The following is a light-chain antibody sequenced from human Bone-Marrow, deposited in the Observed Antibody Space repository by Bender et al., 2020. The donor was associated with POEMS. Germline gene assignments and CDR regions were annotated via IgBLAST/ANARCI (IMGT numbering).Light chain of an antibody. CDR1: SSNIGGNA. CDR3: SAWDGILNGWV. Sequence: QSVLTQPPSASGTPGQRVTISCSGSSSNIGGNAVNWWQQLPGTAPKLLIYGNDQRPSGVPARFSGPKCGTSASLDIRGLQSGEGADFFCSAWDGILNGWVCRGGTELTLL. CDR2: GND. J-gene: IGLJ3*02. V-gene: IGLV1-44*01.